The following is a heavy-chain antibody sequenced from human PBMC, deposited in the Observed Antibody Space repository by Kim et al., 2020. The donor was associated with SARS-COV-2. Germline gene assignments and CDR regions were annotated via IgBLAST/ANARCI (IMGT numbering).Heavy chain of an antibody. CDR2: IIPIFGTA. CDR3: ARAPNYDSSGYWGY. J-gene: IGHJ4*02. CDR1: CVGFRSYA. D-gene: IGHD3-22*01. Sequence: SVPVSFNASCVGFRSYAISWVRQAPGQGLEWMGGIIPIFGTANYAQKFQGRVTITADESTSTAYMELSSLRSEDTAVYYCARAPNYDSSGYWGYWGQGTLVTVSS. V-gene: IGHV1-69*13.